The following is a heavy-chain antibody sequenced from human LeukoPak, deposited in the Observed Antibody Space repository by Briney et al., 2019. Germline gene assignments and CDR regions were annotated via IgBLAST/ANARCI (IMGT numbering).Heavy chain of an antibody. CDR2: IKQDGSDK. D-gene: IGHD6-13*01. Sequence: GGSLGLSCEVSGFTFSSYWMNWVRQAPGKGLEWVANIKQDGSDKYYVDSVKGRFTISRDNAKNSLYLQMNSLRAEDTAVYYCAIIPRAAAGPSARSPFHYWGQGTLVTVSS. CDR3: AIIPRAAAGPSARSPFHY. V-gene: IGHV3-7*01. CDR1: GFTFSSYW. J-gene: IGHJ4*02.